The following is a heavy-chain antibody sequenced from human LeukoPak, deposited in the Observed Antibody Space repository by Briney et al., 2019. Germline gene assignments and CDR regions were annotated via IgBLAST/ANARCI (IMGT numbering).Heavy chain of an antibody. V-gene: IGHV1-69*13. CDR1: GGTFSSYA. J-gene: IGHJ6*02. D-gene: IGHD3-3*01. Sequence: ASVKVSCKASGGTFSSYAISWVRQAPGQGLEWMGGIIPIFGTANYAQKFQGRVTITADESTSTAYMELSSLRSEDTAVYYCASNYDFWSGYPYYYGMDVWGQGTTVTVSS. CDR2: IIPIFGTA. CDR3: ASNYDFWSGYPYYYGMDV.